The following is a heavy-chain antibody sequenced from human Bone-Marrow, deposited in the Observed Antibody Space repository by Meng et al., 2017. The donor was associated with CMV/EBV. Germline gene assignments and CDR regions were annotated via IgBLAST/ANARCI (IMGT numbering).Heavy chain of an antibody. CDR1: GGTFSSYA. CDR3: ARSPSYSSSTACCGHYYYGMDV. J-gene: IGHJ6*02. V-gene: IGHV1-69*05. D-gene: IGHD2-2*01. CDR2: IIPIFGTA. Sequence: SGKVSCKASGGTFSSYAIRWVRQAPGQGLAWMGGIIPIFGTANYAQKFQSRVTITTDESPSTAYMELSSLRSEDTAVYYCARSPSYSSSTACCGHYYYGMDVWGQGTTVTVSS.